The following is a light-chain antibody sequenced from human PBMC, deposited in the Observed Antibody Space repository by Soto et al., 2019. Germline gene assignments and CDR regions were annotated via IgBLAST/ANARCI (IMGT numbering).Light chain of an antibody. CDR2: YVT. V-gene: IGLV2-14*03. CDR3: NSYPRSSTYG. Sequence: QSALTQPSSVSGSPGQSITISCTRTSSDVGGFNYVSWYQQHPGKAPKLMIYYVTNWPSGVSYRFSGSKYGNTASRTISGLQAEDEADYYCNSYPRSSTYGLGTGTKVTV. CDR1: SSDVGGFNY. J-gene: IGLJ1*01.